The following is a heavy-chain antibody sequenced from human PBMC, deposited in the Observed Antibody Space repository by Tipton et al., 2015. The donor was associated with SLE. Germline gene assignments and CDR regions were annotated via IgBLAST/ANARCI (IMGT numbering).Heavy chain of an antibody. CDR1: GGSISSGGYY. CDR2: IYYSGIT. CDR3: ASSFPSPLNSYGQGTFDY. D-gene: IGHD5-18*01. J-gene: IGHJ4*02. Sequence: TLSLTCTVSGGSISSGGYYWGWIRQPPGKGLEWIGNIYYSGITYYNPSLKSRVTISVDTSKNQFSLKLRSVTAADTAVYYCASSFPSPLNSYGQGTFDYWGQGTLVTVSS. V-gene: IGHV4-39*07.